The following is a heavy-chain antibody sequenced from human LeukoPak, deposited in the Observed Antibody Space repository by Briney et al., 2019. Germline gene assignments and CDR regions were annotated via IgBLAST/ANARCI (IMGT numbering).Heavy chain of an antibody. Sequence: SVKVSCKASGGTFSSYAISWVRQAPGQGLEWMGGIIPIFGTANYAQKFQGRVTITADESTSTAYMELSSLRSEDTAVYYCARGHWDIVVVPAALQAFDIWGQGTMVIVSS. V-gene: IGHV1-69*01. D-gene: IGHD2-2*01. CDR2: IIPIFGTA. CDR3: ARGHWDIVVVPAALQAFDI. CDR1: GGTFSSYA. J-gene: IGHJ3*02.